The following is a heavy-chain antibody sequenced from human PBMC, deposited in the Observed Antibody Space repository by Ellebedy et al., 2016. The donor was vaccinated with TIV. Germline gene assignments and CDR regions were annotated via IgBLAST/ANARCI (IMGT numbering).Heavy chain of an antibody. CDR2: ITESGGNT. V-gene: IGHV3-23*01. Sequence: PGGSLRLSCAASGLTFSSHAMSWVRQAPGTGLEWVSSITESGGNTYYADSVKGRFTISRDNSKDTLFLQMNSLRAEDTAIYFCARDPVGVGPAFDVWGQGTMVTVSS. J-gene: IGHJ3*01. CDR3: ARDPVGVGPAFDV. D-gene: IGHD4-23*01. CDR1: GLTFSSHA.